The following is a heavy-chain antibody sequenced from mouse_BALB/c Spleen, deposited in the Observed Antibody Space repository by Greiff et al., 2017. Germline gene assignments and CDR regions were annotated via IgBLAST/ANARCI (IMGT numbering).Heavy chain of an antibody. CDR1: GFSLTSYG. CDR2: IWGDGST. J-gene: IGHJ3*01. Sequence: VHLVESGPGLVAPSQSLSITCTVSGFSLTSYGVSWVRQPPGKGLEWLGVIWGDGSTNYHSALISRLSISKDNSKSQVFLKLNSLQTDDTATYSCAKPPYDYDGGAFAYWGQGTLVTVYA. D-gene: IGHD2-4*01. CDR3: AKPPYDYDGGAFAY. V-gene: IGHV2-3*01.